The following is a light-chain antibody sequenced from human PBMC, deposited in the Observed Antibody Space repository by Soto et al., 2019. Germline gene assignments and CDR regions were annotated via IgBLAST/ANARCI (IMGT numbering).Light chain of an antibody. V-gene: IGKV1-5*01. CDR1: QSISSW. J-gene: IGKJ3*01. CDR3: QHYNSFPFT. CDR2: DAS. Sequence: DIQMTQSPSTLSASVGDRVTITCRASQSISSWLAWYQQKPGKAPKLLIYDASSLESGVPSRFSGSGSGTEFTLTISSLQPDDFATYDCQHYNSFPFTFGPGTKVDIK.